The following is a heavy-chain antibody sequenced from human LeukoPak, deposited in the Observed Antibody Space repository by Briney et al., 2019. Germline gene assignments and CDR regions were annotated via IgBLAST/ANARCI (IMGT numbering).Heavy chain of an antibody. J-gene: IGHJ4*02. CDR1: GFTFSRSA. CDR2: TSSPGNT. CDR3: VKGRISEDGLDF. D-gene: IGHD6-13*01. Sequence: GGSLRLSCAASGFTFSRSAMTWVRQTPGKGLDWVSSTSSPGNTYYADSVKGRFTISRDNSKNMLYLQMNSLRAEDTAVYYCVKGRISEDGLDFWGQGTLVTVSS. V-gene: IGHV3-23*01.